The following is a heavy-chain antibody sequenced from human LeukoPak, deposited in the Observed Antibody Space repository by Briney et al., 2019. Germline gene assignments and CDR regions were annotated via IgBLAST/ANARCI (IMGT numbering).Heavy chain of an antibody. D-gene: IGHD6-6*01. CDR3: AKDARNYFDY. CDR1: GFTFDDYA. J-gene: IGHJ4*02. CDR2: ITWDGGST. V-gene: IGHV3-43D*03. Sequence: PGGSLGLSCAASGFTFDDYAMHWVRQAPGKGLDWVSLITWDGGSTYYADSVKGRFTISRDNSKNSLYLQMNSLRAEDTALYYCAKDARNYFDYWGQGTLVTVSS.